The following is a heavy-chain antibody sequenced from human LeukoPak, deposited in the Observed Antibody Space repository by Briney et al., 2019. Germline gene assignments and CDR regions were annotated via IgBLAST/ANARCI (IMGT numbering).Heavy chain of an antibody. V-gene: IGHV3-66*01. Sequence: GGSLTLSCAASGFTVGSSYMDWVRQAPGKGLEWVSVIYSGGSTYYADSVKGRFTISRDNAENTMYLQMNSLRAEDTAVYYCAKDFRIAARSVDYWGQGTLVTVSS. CDR3: AKDFRIAARSVDY. CDR1: GFTVGSSY. CDR2: IYSGGST. J-gene: IGHJ4*02. D-gene: IGHD6-6*01.